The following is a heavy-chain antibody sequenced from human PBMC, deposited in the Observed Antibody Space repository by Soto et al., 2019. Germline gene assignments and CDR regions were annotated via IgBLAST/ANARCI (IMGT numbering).Heavy chain of an antibody. CDR3: ARLPWADYGGIFDP. D-gene: IGHD4-17*01. Sequence: SETLSLTCTVSGGSISSYYWSWIRQPPGKGLEWIGFIYYSGSTNYNPSLKSRVTISVDTSKNQFSLKLSSVTAADTAMYYCARLPWADYGGIFDPWGQGTLVTVSS. CDR1: GGSISSYY. V-gene: IGHV4-59*01. J-gene: IGHJ5*02. CDR2: IYYSGST.